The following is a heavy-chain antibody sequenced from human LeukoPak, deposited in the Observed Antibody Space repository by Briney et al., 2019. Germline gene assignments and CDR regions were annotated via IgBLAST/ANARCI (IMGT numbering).Heavy chain of an antibody. CDR3: ARGDGGKDIRWFGP. J-gene: IGHJ5*02. V-gene: IGHV4-34*01. Sequence: SETLSLTCAVYGGSFSGYYWSWIRQPPGKGLEWIGEINHSGSTNYNPSLKSRVTISVDTSKNQFSLKLSSVTAADTAVYYCARGDGGKDIRWFGPWGQGTLVTVSS. D-gene: IGHD2-15*01. CDR2: INHSGST. CDR1: GGSFSGYY.